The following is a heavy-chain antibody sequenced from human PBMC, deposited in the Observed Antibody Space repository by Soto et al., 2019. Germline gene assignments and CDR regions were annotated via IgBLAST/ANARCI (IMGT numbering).Heavy chain of an antibody. CDR1: GFTFSSYG. D-gene: IGHD3-3*01. V-gene: IGHV3-30*18. Sequence: PGGSLRLSCAASGFTFSSYGMHWVRQAPGKGLEWVAVISYDGSNKYYADSVKGRFTISRDNSKNTLYLQMNSLRAEDTATYYCAKPQNPAEWLPYNWFDPWGQGTLVTVSS. CDR3: AKPQNPAEWLPYNWFDP. J-gene: IGHJ5*02. CDR2: ISYDGSNK.